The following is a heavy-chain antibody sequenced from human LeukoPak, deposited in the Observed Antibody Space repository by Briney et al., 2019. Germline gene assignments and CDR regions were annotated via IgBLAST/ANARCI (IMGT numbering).Heavy chain of an antibody. CDR2: ISASGST. CDR1: GGSISNYY. CDR3: ARHVAIDWYYFDY. V-gene: IGHV4-4*07. Sequence: SETLSLTCTVSGGSISNYYWSWIRQPAGRGLEWIGRISASGSTNFNPSLRSRVTMSVDTSTNQFSLKLSSVTAADTAVYYCARHVAIDWYYFDYWGQGTLVTVSS. D-gene: IGHD2-21*01. J-gene: IGHJ4*02.